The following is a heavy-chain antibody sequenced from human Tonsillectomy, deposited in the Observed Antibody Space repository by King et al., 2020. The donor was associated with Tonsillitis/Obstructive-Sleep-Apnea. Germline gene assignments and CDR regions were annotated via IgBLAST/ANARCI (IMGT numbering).Heavy chain of an antibody. J-gene: IGHJ4*02. CDR3: ASDTSRWDGYNYSFDY. V-gene: IGHV3-30*04. CDR2: ISYDGSNK. D-gene: IGHD5-24*01. Sequence: HVQLVESGGGVVQPGRSLRLSCAASGFTFSSYAMHWVRQAPGKGLEGVAVISYDGSNKYYADSVKGRFTISRDNSKNTLYLQMNSLRAEDTAVYYCASDTSRWDGYNYSFDYWGQGTLVTVSS. CDR1: GFTFSSYA.